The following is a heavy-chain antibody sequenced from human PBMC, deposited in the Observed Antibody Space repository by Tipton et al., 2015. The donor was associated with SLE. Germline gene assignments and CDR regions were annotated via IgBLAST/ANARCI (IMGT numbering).Heavy chain of an antibody. Sequence: QVQLVQSGAEVKKPGSPVKVSCKASGGTLRSYDISWVRQAPGQGLEWMGGIHPIFGTANYAQKFQGRVTITADDSTSTAYMELSSLKSEDTAVYFCARRTGGGSLDYWGQGTLVTVSS. CDR1: GGTLRSYD. CDR3: ARRTGGGSLDY. J-gene: IGHJ4*02. V-gene: IGHV1-69*01. CDR2: IHPIFGTA. D-gene: IGHD1-26*01.